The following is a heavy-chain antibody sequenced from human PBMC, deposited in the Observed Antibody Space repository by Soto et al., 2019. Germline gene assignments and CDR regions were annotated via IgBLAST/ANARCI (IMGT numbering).Heavy chain of an antibody. D-gene: IGHD3-10*01. V-gene: IGHV2-5*02. CDR2: IYWDDDK. J-gene: IGHJ4*02. CDR3: AHRPPLHWWFGELFDY. Sequence: QITLKESGPTLVKPTQTLTLTCTFSGFSLSTSGVGVGWIRQPPGKALEWLALIYWDDDKRYSPSLKSRLTITKDTSKNQVVLTMTNMDPVDTATYYCAHRPPLHWWFGELFDYWGQGTLVTVSS. CDR1: GFSLSTSGVG.